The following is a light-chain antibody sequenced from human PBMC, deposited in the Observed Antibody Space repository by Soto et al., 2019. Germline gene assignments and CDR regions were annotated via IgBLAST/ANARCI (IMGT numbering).Light chain of an antibody. CDR1: QDISSW. CDR2: SAS. V-gene: IGKV1-12*01. J-gene: IGKJ4*01. Sequence: DIQMTQSPSSVSGSVGDRVTITCRASQDISSWLAWYQQKPGKAPKLLINSASSLQSGVPSTFSGSRSGTDFTLTISSLQPEDFATYYCQQTNSFPLTFGGGTKVEIK. CDR3: QQTNSFPLT.